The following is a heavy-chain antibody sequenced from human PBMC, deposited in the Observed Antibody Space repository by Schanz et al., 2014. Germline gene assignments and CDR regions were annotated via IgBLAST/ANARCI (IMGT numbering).Heavy chain of an antibody. D-gene: IGHD6-6*01. CDR3: ARDQSPYTNSSDVRYFDY. CDR1: RSTFSSYT. CDR2: IIPIHGIV. J-gene: IGHJ4*02. V-gene: IGHV1-69*08. Sequence: QVQLVQSGAEVKKPGSSVKVSCKASRSTFSSYTISWVRQARGQGLEWVGRIIPIHGIVNYAQRFQDRVRITADKSTSAAYMDLRSLRSDDTAVYYCARDQSPYTNSSDVRYFDYWGQGSLVTVSS.